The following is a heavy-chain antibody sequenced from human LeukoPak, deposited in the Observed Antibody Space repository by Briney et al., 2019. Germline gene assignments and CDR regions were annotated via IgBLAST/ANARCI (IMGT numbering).Heavy chain of an antibody. CDR1: GGSFSGYY. V-gene: IGHV4-34*01. Sequence: SETLSLTCAVYGGSFSGYYWSWIRQPPGKRLEWIGEINHSGSTNYNPSLKSRVTISVDTSKDQFSLKLSSVTAADTAVYYCARGRAYYYGSGPSYYGMDVWGKGTTVTVSS. CDR2: INHSGST. D-gene: IGHD3-10*01. J-gene: IGHJ6*04. CDR3: ARGRAYYYGSGPSYYGMDV.